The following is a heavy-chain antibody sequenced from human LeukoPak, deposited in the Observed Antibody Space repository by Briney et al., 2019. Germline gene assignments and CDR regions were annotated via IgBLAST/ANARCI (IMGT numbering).Heavy chain of an antibody. V-gene: IGHV4-59*08. J-gene: IGHJ2*01. CDR2: IYYSRSN. CDR1: GGSISSYY. Sequence: PSETLSLTCTVSGGSISSYYWSWIRQPPGKGLEWIGSIYYSRSNNYNPSLKSRGTISIDTSKNQFSLKLSTVTAADAAVYYCARQGGGFCYFDLWGRGTLVTVSS. CDR3: ARQGGGFCYFDL. D-gene: IGHD6-25*01.